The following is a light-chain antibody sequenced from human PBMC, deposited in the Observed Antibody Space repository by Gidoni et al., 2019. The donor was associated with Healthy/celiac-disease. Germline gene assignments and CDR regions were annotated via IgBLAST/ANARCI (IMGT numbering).Light chain of an antibody. V-gene: IGKV3-20*01. CDR1: QSVSSSY. CDR2: GAS. CDR3: QQYGSSPRVT. Sequence: EIVLTQSPGTLSLSPGERATLSCRASQSVSSSYLAWYQQKPGQAPRLPIYGASSRATCIPDRFSGSGSGTDFTLTISRLEPEDFAVYYCQQYGSSPRVTFGGXTKVEIK. J-gene: IGKJ4*01.